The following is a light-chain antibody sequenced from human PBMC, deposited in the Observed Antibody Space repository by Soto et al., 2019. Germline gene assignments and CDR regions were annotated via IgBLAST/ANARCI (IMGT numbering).Light chain of an antibody. CDR1: QSVSSN. CDR2: GAS. J-gene: IGKJ1*01. CDR3: QHYNNWPRT. V-gene: IGKV3-15*01. Sequence: EIVMTQSPATLSVSPGERATLSCRASQSVSSNLAWYQQKPGQAPRLLIYGASTRATGIPARFSGSGSWTEFTLTNSSLQSKDFAVYYCQHYNNWPRTFGQGTKVEIK.